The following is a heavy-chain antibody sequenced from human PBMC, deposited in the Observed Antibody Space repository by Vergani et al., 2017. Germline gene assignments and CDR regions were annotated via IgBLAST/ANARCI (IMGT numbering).Heavy chain of an antibody. CDR1: DSSIMTNPY. D-gene: IGHD3-10*01. CDR2: IHHSGDT. CDR3: ARHRGSGGFYPSSYFYGMDV. V-gene: IGHV4-38-2*01. Sequence: QVQLQESCPGLLKPSETLTLTCDVSDSSIMTNPYWGWFRQSPGKGLEWIGCIHHSGDTHYNSSLKSRVSISIVSSSKFSLSLTSVTAADTAIYYCARHRGSGGFYPSSYFYGMDVWGKGTTVTVSS. J-gene: IGHJ6*04.